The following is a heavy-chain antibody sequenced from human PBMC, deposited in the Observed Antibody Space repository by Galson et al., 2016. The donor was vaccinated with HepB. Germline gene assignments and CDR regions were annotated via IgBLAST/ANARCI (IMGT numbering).Heavy chain of an antibody. D-gene: IGHD2-8*02. V-gene: IGHV3-33*06. Sequence: SLRLSCAASGFSFSSYAMHWVRQTPGKGLEWVAIIWYDGRRTYYADSVKGRFTISRDNSKNTLYLQMNSLRAEDTALYYCAKDRRAGGDEVVSDSWGQGTLVTVSS. CDR3: AKDRRAGGDEVVSDS. CDR1: GFSFSSYA. CDR2: IWYDGRRT. J-gene: IGHJ5*01.